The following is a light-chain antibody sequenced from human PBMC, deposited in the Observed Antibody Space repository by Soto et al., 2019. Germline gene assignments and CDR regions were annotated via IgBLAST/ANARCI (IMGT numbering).Light chain of an antibody. V-gene: IGKV3-20*01. CDR3: QQYGRSPYT. CDR2: EAS. J-gene: IGKJ2*01. CDR1: QIVNNNL. Sequence: EIVLTQSPDILSLSPGERATLSCRASQIVNNNLLAWYQQKPGQAPRLLIYEASRRPGGIPDKFSGSGSGTDFTFTINRLEPEDFAVYYCQQYGRSPYTFAQGTKLEIK.